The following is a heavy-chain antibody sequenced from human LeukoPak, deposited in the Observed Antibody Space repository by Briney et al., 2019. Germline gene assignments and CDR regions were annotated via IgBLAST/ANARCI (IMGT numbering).Heavy chain of an antibody. Sequence: GASVKVSCKASGYTFTSYAMNWVRQAPGQGLEWMGWINTNTGNPTYAQGFTGRFVFSLDTSASTAYLQISSLKAEDTAVYYCARVVRGSSAYRYYFDYWGQGTLVTVSS. CDR2: INTNTGNP. D-gene: IGHD3-22*01. V-gene: IGHV7-4-1*02. J-gene: IGHJ4*02. CDR3: ARVVRGSSAYRYYFDY. CDR1: GYTFTSYA.